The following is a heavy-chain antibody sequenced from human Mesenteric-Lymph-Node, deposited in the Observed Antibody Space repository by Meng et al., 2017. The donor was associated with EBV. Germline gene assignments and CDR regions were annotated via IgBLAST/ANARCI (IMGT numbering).Heavy chain of an antibody. CDR1: GGSFCGFY. Sequence: QVRLQHWGAGLLQPSETLSLNCAVYGGSFCGFYWTWIRQSPGRDLEWIGEINHSGFSKYNPSLKSRLTISLDTSKNQVSLTLGSVTAADTAVYYCARIRFIWGTYQNYYFDSWGQGTLVTVSS. V-gene: IGHV4-34*01. D-gene: IGHD3-16*02. CDR2: INHSGFS. J-gene: IGHJ4*02. CDR3: ARIRFIWGTYQNYYFDS.